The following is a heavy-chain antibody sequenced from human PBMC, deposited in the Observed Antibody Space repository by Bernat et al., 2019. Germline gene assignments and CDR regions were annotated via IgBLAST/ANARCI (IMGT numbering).Heavy chain of an antibody. J-gene: IGHJ4*02. CDR3: AKDGGLSGSNLSGY. CDR2: ISYDGSNK. D-gene: IGHD3-10*01. Sequence: QVQLVESGGGVVQPGRSLRLSCAASGFTFSSYGMYWVRQAPGKGLEWVAVISYDGSNKYYADSVKGRFTISRGNSKNTLYLQMNSLRPEDTAVYFCAKDGGLSGSNLSGYWGQGTLVSVTS. CDR1: GFTFSSYG. V-gene: IGHV3-30*18.